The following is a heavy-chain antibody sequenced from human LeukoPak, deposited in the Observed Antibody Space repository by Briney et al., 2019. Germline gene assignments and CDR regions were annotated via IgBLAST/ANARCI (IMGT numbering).Heavy chain of an antibody. CDR1: GFTFSSYS. CDR3: ARRGSSLYYYYYMDV. J-gene: IGHJ6*03. Sequence: GGSLRLSCAASGFTFSSYSMHWVRQAPGKGPEWVAVIWYDGSNKYYADSVKGRFTISRDNSKNTLYLQMNSLRAEDTAVYYCARRGSSLYYYYYMDVWGKGTTVTVSS. D-gene: IGHD6-6*01. CDR2: IWYDGSNK. V-gene: IGHV3-33*01.